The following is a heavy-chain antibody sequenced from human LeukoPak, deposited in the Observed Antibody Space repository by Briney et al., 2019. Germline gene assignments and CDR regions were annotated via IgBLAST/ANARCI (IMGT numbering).Heavy chain of an antibody. J-gene: IGHJ3*02. D-gene: IGHD2-2*01. V-gene: IGHV4-39*01. CDR3: ARPNESLAFRLLGYCSSTSCYGAFDI. CDR1: GGSISSSSYY. CDR2: IYYSGST. Sequence: PSETLSLTCTVSGGSISSSSYYWGWIRQPPGKGLEWIGSIYYSGSTYYNPSLKSRVTISVDTSKNQFSLKLSPVTAADTAVYYCARPNESLAFRLLGYCSSTSCYGAFDIWGQGTMVTVSS.